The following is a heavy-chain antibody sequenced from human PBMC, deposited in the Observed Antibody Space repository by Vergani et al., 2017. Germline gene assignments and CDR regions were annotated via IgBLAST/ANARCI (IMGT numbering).Heavy chain of an antibody. Sequence: EVQLLESGGGLVQPGGSLRLSCAASGFTFDDYAMHCVRQAPGKGLGWVSGISWNSGSIGYAASVKGRFTISRDNAKNSLYLQMNSLRAEDTALYYCAKDMHDYGDYGDWGQGTLVTVSS. V-gene: IGHV3-9*01. J-gene: IGHJ4*02. CDR1: GFTFDDYA. CDR3: AKDMHDYGDYGD. CDR2: ISWNSGSI. D-gene: IGHD4-17*01.